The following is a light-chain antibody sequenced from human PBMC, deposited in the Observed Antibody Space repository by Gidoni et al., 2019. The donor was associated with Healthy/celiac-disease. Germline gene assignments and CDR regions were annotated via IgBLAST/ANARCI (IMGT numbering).Light chain of an antibody. CDR1: QSVLYSSNNKNY. CDR3: QKYYSTPT. Sequence: DLVMTQSPDSLAESLGERATINCKSSQSVLYSSNNKNYLAWYQQKPGQPPKRLIYWASTRESGVPDRFSGSGSGTDFTLTISSLQAEDVAVYYCQKYYSTPTFGPGTKVDIK. J-gene: IGKJ3*01. V-gene: IGKV4-1*01. CDR2: WAS.